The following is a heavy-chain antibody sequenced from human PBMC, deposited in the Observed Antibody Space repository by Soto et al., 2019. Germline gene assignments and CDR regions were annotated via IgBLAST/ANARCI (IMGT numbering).Heavy chain of an antibody. D-gene: IGHD1-26*01. J-gene: IGHJ3*02. CDR2: IHYTGST. Sequence: SETLSLTCSFSGDSVTSHYLTWIRQSPGKGLEWIGYIHYTGSTNYNPSLKSRVTISVDTSKNQFSLKLSSVTAADTAVYYCARGRGAGAPTNAFDIWGQGTMVTVSS. CDR1: GDSVTSHY. V-gene: IGHV4-59*02. CDR3: ARGRGAGAPTNAFDI.